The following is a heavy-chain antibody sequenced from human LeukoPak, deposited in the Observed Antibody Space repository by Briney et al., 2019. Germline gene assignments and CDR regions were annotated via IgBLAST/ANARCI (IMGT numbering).Heavy chain of an antibody. Sequence: SETLSLTCTVSGGSISSSSYYWGWIRQPPGKGLEWIGSIYYSGSTYYNPSLKSRVTISVDTSKNQFSLKLSSVTAADTAVYYCARLVGWTGTFYWGQGTLVTVSS. V-gene: IGHV4-39*01. CDR3: ARLVGWTGTFY. D-gene: IGHD1-1*01. CDR1: GGSISSSSYY. CDR2: IYYSGST. J-gene: IGHJ4*02.